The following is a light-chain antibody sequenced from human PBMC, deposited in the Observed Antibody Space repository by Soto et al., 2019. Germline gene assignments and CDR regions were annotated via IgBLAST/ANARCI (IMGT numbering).Light chain of an antibody. J-gene: IGKJ1*01. V-gene: IGKV3-20*01. Sequence: VWTQSACTLSLSPGERSTLSCRASQTLSSRHLAWYQQKPGQAPRLLIYGASTRATGIPDRFSGSGSGTDFTLTISRLEPEDFAVYYCQQYGSSPPWTFGQGTNVDIK. CDR3: QQYGSSPPWT. CDR2: GAS. CDR1: QTLSSRH.